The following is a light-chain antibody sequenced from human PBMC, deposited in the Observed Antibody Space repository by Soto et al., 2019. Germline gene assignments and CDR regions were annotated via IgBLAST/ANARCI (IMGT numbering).Light chain of an antibody. J-gene: IGKJ1*01. Sequence: DIPLNQSDYTLFAYVGDDVTFTCRASQYIASRLAWSQQKPGKAPKFRIYDASTLQSGVPLRVRGSGCGTELTLTISSAQPEDGAIYCCQQYNTYSPGAFGQGTKVDIK. V-gene: IGKV1-5*01. CDR1: QYIASR. CDR2: DAS. CDR3: QQYNTYSPGA.